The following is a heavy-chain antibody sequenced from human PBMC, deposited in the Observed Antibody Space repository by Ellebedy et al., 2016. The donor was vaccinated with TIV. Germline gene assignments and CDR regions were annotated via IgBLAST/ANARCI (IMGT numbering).Heavy chain of an antibody. D-gene: IGHD2-15*01. CDR1: GFTFSSYS. V-gene: IGHV3-21*01. Sequence: GGSLRLXCAASGFTFSSYSMNWVRQAPGKGLEWVSSISSSSSYIYYADSVKGRFTISRDNAKNSLYLQMNSLRAEDTAVYYCARDEYCSGGSCYRSYYYYYGMDVWGQGTTVTVSS. CDR3: ARDEYCSGGSCYRSYYYYYGMDV. CDR2: ISSSSSYI. J-gene: IGHJ6*02.